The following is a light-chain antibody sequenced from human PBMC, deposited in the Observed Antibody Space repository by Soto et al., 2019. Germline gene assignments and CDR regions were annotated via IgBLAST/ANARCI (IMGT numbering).Light chain of an antibody. Sequence: EIVLTQSPGTLSLSPGERATLSCRASQSVSSSYLAWYQQKPGQAPRLLIYGASSRATGNPDRFSGSGSGTDFTLTISRLETEDFAVYYCQQYGSSPPQGTFGQGTKVEIK. V-gene: IGKV3-20*01. CDR3: QQYGSSPPQGT. CDR1: QSVSSSY. J-gene: IGKJ1*01. CDR2: GAS.